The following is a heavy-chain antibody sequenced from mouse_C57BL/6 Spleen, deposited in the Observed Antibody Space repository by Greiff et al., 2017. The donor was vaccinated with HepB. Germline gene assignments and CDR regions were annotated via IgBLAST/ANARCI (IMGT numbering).Heavy chain of an antibody. Sequence: QVHVKQPGAELVRPGTSVKLSCKASGYTFTSYWMHWVKQRPGQGLEWIGVIDPSDSYTNYNQKFKGKATLTVDTSSSTAYMKLSSLTSEDSAVYYCARETYGGVWGTGTTVTVSS. V-gene: IGHV1-59*01. J-gene: IGHJ1*03. CDR3: ARETYGGV. CDR1: GYTFTSYW. CDR2: IDPSDSYT. D-gene: IGHD1-2*01.